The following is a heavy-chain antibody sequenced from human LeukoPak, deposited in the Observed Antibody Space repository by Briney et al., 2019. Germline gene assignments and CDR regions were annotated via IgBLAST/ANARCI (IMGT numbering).Heavy chain of an antibody. CDR1: GGSISSGGYS. Sequence: PSETLSLTCAVSGGSISSGGYSWSWIRQPAGKGLEWIGRIYTSGSTNYNPSLKSRVTMSVDTSKNQFSLKLSSVTAADTAVYYCATAARDYYYMDVWGKGTTVTVSS. V-gene: IGHV4-61*02. D-gene: IGHD2-15*01. J-gene: IGHJ6*03. CDR3: ATAARDYYYMDV. CDR2: IYTSGST.